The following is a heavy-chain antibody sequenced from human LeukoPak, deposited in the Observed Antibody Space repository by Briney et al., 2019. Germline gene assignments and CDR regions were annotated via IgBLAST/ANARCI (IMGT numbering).Heavy chain of an antibody. Sequence: SVKVSCKASGGTFNNYAISWVRQAPGQGLEWMGGIIPVFGATTYARNFQGRVTITADESTSTAYMELSSLRSEDTAVYYCAKTGAYCGGDCYDRNWFDPWGQGTLVTVSS. CDR2: IIPVFGAT. CDR1: GGTFNNYA. J-gene: IGHJ5*02. CDR3: AKTGAYCGGDCYDRNWFDP. V-gene: IGHV1-69*01. D-gene: IGHD2-21*02.